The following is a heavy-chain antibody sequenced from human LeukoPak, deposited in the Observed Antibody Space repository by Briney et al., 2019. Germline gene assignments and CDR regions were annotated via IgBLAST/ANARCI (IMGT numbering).Heavy chain of an antibody. J-gene: IGHJ6*02. CDR3: ARELAADYYYYGMDV. Sequence: PSETLSLTCAVYGGSFSGYYWSWIRQPPGKGLEWIGEINHSGSTNYNPSLKSRVTISVDTSKNQFSLKLSSVTAADTAVYYCARELAADYYYYGMDVGAKGPRSPSP. CDR2: INHSGST. CDR1: GGSFSGYY. D-gene: IGHD6-13*01. V-gene: IGHV4-34*01.